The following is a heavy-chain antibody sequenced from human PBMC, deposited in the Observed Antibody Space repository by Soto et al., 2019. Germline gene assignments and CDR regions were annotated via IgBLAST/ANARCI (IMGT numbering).Heavy chain of an antibody. CDR3: ARDTVAVFGVVTYNWFDP. V-gene: IGHV3-48*01. CDR1: GFTFSSYS. D-gene: IGHD3-3*01. CDR2: ISSSSSTI. J-gene: IGHJ5*02. Sequence: GGSLRLSCAASGFTFSSYSMNWVRQAPGKGLEWVSYISSSSSTIYYADSVKGRFTISRDNAKNSLYLQMNSLRAEDTAVYYYARDTVAVFGVVTYNWFDPWGQGTLVTVSS.